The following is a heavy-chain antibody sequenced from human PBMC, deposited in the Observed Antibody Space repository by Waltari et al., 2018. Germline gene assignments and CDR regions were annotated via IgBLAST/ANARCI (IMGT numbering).Heavy chain of an antibody. V-gene: IGHV3-7*01. Sequence: EVQLVESGGGLVQPGGSLRLSCAASGFTFSSYWMSWVRQAPGKGLEWVANKKQDGSEKYYVDSGKGRFTISRDNAKNSLYLQMNSLRAEDTAVYYCARAAGIAARPGGYWGQGTLVTVSS. J-gene: IGHJ4*02. D-gene: IGHD6-6*01. CDR1: GFTFSSYW. CDR3: ARAAGIAARPGGY. CDR2: KKQDGSEK.